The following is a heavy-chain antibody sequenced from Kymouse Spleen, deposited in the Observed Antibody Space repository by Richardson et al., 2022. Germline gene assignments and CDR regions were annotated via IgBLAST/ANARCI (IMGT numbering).Heavy chain of an antibody. J-gene: IGHJ4*02. CDR1: GGSFSGYY. Sequence: QVQLQQWGAGLLKPSETLSLTCAVYGGSFSGYYWSWIRQPPGKGLEWIGEINHSGSTNYNPSLKSRVTISVDTSKNQFSLKLSSVTAADTAVYYCARRDTAMAPYFDYWGQGTLVTVSS. CDR3: ARRDTAMAPYFDY. D-gene: IGHD5-18,IGHD5-18*01. V-gene: IGHV4-34*01. CDR2: INHSGST.